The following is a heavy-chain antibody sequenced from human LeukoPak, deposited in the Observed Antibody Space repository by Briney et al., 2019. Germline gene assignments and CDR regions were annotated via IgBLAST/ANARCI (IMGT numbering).Heavy chain of an antibody. J-gene: IGHJ4*02. CDR3: ARDGDSSGYYGF. CDR2: IIPIFGTA. D-gene: IGHD3-22*01. CDR1: GGTFSSYA. Sequence: ASVTVSCKASGGTFSSYAISWVRQAPGQGLEWMGGIIPIFGTANYAQKFQGRVTITADESTSTAYMELSSLRSEDTAVYYCARDGDSSGYYGFWGQGTLVTVSS. V-gene: IGHV1-69*01.